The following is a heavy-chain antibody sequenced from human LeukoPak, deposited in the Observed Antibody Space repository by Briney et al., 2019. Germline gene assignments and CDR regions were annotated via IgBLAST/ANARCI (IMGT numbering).Heavy chain of an antibody. J-gene: IGHJ5*02. Sequence: RASVKVSCKASGHIFIGYYMHWVRQAPGQGLEWMGIINPNGDRTTYTQKFQGRVTMTRDTSTSTVYMELSSLRSEDTAVYYCATTQARGVKPKNNGFDPWGQGTLVIVSS. V-gene: IGHV1-46*01. D-gene: IGHD3-10*01. CDR2: INPNGDRT. CDR1: GHIFIGYY. CDR3: ATTQARGVKPKNNGFDP.